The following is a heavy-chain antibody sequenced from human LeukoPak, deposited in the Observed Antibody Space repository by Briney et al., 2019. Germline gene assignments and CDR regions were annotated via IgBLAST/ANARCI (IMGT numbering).Heavy chain of an antibody. V-gene: IGHV4-4*02. CDR3: ARAVVVVPAAIYYYYGMDV. CDR1: GGSISSSNW. D-gene: IGHD2-2*01. Sequence: SETLSLTCAVSGGSISSSNWWSWVRQPPGKGLEWIGEIYHSGSTNYNPSLKSRVTIPVDKSKNQFSLKLSSVTAADTAVYYCARAVVVVPAAIYYYYGMDVWGQGTTVTVSS. J-gene: IGHJ6*02. CDR2: IYHSGST.